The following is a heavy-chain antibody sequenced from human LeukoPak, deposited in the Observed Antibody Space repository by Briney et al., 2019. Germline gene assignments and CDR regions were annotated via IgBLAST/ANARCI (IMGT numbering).Heavy chain of an antibody. J-gene: IGHJ4*02. CDR1: GGSISSGGYY. Sequence: SETLSLTCTVSGGSISSGGYYWSWIRQHPGKGLEWIGYSYYSGSTYYIPSLTIRVTISVDTSNNQFSLKLSSVTAADTAVYYCARSYYYDSSGFFDYWGQGTLVTVSS. CDR3: ARSYYYDSSGFFDY. D-gene: IGHD3-22*01. V-gene: IGHV4-31*03. CDR2: SYYSGST.